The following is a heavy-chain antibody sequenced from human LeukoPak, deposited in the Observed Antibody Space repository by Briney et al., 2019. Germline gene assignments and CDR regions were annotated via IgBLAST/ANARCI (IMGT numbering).Heavy chain of an antibody. J-gene: IGHJ3*02. Sequence: PSETLSLTCTVSGGSISSSSYYWGWIRQPPGKGLEWIGEIYHSGSANYNPSLKSRVTISVDKSKNQFSLKLSSVTAADTAVYYCARGEPPHTWPYSGYETATEAFDIWGRGTMVTVSS. V-gene: IGHV4-39*07. CDR3: ARGEPPHTWPYSGYETATEAFDI. CDR2: IYHSGSA. D-gene: IGHD5-12*01. CDR1: GGSISSSSYY.